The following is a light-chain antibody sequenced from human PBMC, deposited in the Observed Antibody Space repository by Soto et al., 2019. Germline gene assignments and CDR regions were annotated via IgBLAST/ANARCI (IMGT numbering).Light chain of an antibody. J-gene: IGKJ1*01. V-gene: IGKV3-20*01. Sequence: EIVLTQSPGTLSLSPGERATLSCRASQSVSNNYLAWYQQRPGQAPRLLTYGASSRAIGIPDRFSGSGSGTDFTLTINRLEPEDFAVYYCQQYRNSPWTFGQGTKVEIK. CDR2: GAS. CDR3: QQYRNSPWT. CDR1: QSVSNNY.